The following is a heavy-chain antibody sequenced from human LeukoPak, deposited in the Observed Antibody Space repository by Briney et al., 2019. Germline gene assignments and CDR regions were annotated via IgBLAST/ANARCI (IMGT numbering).Heavy chain of an antibody. V-gene: IGHV3-7*04. CDR2: IKQDGGEK. J-gene: IGHJ6*02. D-gene: IGHD2-2*01. CDR3: ARVLAVPAAFYFYYGLDV. CDR1: GFTFSSYW. Sequence: GGSLRLSCAASGFTFSSYWMSWVRQSPGKGLEWVANIKQDGGEKYYGDSVKGRFTISRDNAKNSLYLQTNSLRAEDTAVYFCARVLAVPAAFYFYYGLDVWGQGTTVTVSS.